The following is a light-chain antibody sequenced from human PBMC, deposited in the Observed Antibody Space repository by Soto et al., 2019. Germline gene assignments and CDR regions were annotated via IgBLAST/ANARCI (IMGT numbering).Light chain of an antibody. CDR3: QQYYSFPPT. CDR1: QNINNW. Sequence: DIQMTQSPSTLSASIGDRVTITCRASQNINNWIAWYQQKPGKAPKFLIYDASTLESGVPSRFSGSGSGTDFTLTISCLQSEDFATYYCQQYYSFPPTFGQGTKVDIK. V-gene: IGKV1-5*01. CDR2: DAS. J-gene: IGKJ1*01.